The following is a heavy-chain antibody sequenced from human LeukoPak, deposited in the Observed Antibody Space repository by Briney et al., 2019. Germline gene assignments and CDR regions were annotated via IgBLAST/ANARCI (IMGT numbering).Heavy chain of an antibody. Sequence: PGGSLRLSCAASGFNFSKDCMPRLREVTVKGLVWVSRINSDGNNISYAESVQGRFTISRDNARNMVYLQMNSLRAEDTAVYYCVAGMGNYWGQGTLVPV. J-gene: IGHJ4*02. CDR2: INSDGNNI. CDR1: GFNFSKDC. CDR3: VAGMGNY. D-gene: IGHD6-13*01. V-gene: IGHV3-74*01.